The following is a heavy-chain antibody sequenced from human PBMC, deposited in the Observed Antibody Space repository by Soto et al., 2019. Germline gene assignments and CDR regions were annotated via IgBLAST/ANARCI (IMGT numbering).Heavy chain of an antibody. Sequence: QVQLVESGGGVVQPGRSLGLSCAASGFTFSNYAMHWVRQTPGKGLEWVAIVSYDGTNQYYADSVKGLFTISIDNSEKTLYLELKMLRVKDTAMSFWSRDGVTPSWRPWYFDFWGRGTLVTVSS. CDR1: GFTFSNYA. CDR3: SRDGVTPSWRPWYFDF. J-gene: IGHJ2*01. V-gene: IGHV3-30-3*01. CDR2: VSYDGTNQ. D-gene: IGHD1-1*01.